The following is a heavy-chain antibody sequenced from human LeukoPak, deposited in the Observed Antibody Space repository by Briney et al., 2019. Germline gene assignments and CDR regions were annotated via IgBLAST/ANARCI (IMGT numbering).Heavy chain of an antibody. Sequence: GGSLRLSCSASGFTFSNFEMNWVRPAPGKGLEWVSYISSTGNTVYYADSVKGRFTSSSDKAKNPLDLQMNSRRAEDTVGYYCARGTYNAFDIWGQGTMVTVSS. J-gene: IGHJ3*02. V-gene: IGHV3-48*03. CDR1: GFTFSNFE. D-gene: IGHD5-18*01. CDR2: ISSTGNTV. CDR3: ARGTYNAFDI.